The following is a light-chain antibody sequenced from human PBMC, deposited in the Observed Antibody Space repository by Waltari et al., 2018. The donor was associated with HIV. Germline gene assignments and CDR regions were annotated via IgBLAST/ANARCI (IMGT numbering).Light chain of an antibody. J-gene: IGKJ3*01. CDR3: QQYNNWPSFT. CDR1: QSGSSN. Sequence: EIVLTPSPATLSVSPGERATLPCRASQSGSSNLAWYQHKPGQAPRLLIYGASTRATGIPARFSGSGSGTEFTLTISSLQSEDFAVYYCQQYNNWPSFTFGPGTKVDIK. CDR2: GAS. V-gene: IGKV3-15*01.